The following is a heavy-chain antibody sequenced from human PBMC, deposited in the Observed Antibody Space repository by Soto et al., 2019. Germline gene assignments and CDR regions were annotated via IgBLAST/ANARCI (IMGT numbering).Heavy chain of an antibody. D-gene: IGHD3-3*01. J-gene: IGHJ5*02. Sequence: LRLSCAASGFTFSSYSMNWVRQAPGKGLEWVSSISSSSSYIYYADSVKGRFTISRDNAKNSLYLQMNSLRAEDTAVYYCAPRSDDFWSGYYTGFDPWGQGTLVTVSS. CDR3: APRSDDFWSGYYTGFDP. V-gene: IGHV3-21*01. CDR1: GFTFSSYS. CDR2: ISSSSSYI.